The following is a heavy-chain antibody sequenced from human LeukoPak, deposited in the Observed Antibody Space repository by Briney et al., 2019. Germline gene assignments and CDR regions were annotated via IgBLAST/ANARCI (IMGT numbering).Heavy chain of an antibody. J-gene: IGHJ3*02. CDR1: GYIFTDYA. V-gene: IGHV7-4-1*02. D-gene: IGHD3-22*01. CDR3: ARDSYDSSGYYAYDAFDI. Sequence: ASVKVSCKASGYIFTDYAMNWVRQAPGQGLEWMGWINTNTGNPTYAQGFTGRFVFSLDTSVSTAYLQISSLKAEDTAVYYCARDSYDSSGYYAYDAFDIWGQGTMVTVSS. CDR2: INTNTGNP.